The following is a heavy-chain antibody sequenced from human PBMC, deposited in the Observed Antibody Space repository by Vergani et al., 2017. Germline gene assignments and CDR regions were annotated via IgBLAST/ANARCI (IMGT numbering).Heavy chain of an antibody. CDR3: ARGDYVILTGYRY. CDR1: GYTFSNYY. Sequence: QVQVVLSGAEVKKSGASVKVSCMTSGYTFSNYYMHWVRQAPGQGLEWMGIINPSGGHTNYAQKFQGRVTMTRDTSTSTVYMGLSSLRSEDTAIYYCARGDYVILTGYRYRGQGTLVTVSA. V-gene: IGHV1-46*03. D-gene: IGHD3-9*01. CDR2: INPSGGHT. J-gene: IGHJ4*02.